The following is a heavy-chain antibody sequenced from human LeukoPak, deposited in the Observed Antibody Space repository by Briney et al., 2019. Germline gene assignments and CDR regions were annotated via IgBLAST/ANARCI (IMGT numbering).Heavy chain of an antibody. V-gene: IGHV4-39*07. J-gene: IGHJ4*02. CDR1: GVSISSSNSY. CDR3: ARGHQIVTH. D-gene: IGHD4-23*01. CDR2: INHSGST. Sequence: SETLSLTCTVSGVSISSSNSYWSWIRQPPGKGLEWIGEINHSGSTNYNPSLKSRVTISVDTSKNQFSLKLSSVTAADTAVYYCARGHQIVTHWGQGTLVTVSS.